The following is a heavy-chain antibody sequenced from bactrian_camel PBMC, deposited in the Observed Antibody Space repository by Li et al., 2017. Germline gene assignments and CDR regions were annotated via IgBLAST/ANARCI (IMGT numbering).Heavy chain of an antibody. CDR2: IRSIGGST. J-gene: IGHJ4*01. D-gene: IGHD3*01. V-gene: IGHV3S40*01. Sequence: VQLVESGGGSVQPGGSLGLSCVASGFTFSDVTMSWVRQAAGKGLEWVSSIRSIGGSTYYADSVKGRFTISRDNAKKTLYLQMNSLKPEDTAVYYCAATSAGSLDLTCGDFYCTGYPDLCAGRGTQVTVS. CDR1: GFTFSDVT.